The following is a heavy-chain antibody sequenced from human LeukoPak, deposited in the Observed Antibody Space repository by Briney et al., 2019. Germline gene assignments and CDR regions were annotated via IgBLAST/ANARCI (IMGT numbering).Heavy chain of an antibody. CDR3: ARRYYYYYYMDV. Sequence: PSETLSLTCAVSGGSISSSNWWTWVRQPPGKGLEWIGEIYHSGGTNYNPSLKSRVTISVDKSKNQCSLNLSSVTAADTALYYCARRYYYYYYMDVWGKGTTVTASS. CDR2: IYHSGGT. V-gene: IGHV4-4*02. CDR1: GGSISSSNW. J-gene: IGHJ6*03.